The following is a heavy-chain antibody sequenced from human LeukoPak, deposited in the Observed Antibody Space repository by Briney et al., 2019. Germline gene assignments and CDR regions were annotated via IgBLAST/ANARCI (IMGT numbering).Heavy chain of an antibody. D-gene: IGHD3-9*01. V-gene: IGHV1-46*01. CDR2: INPSGGST. Sequence: ASVKVSCKASGYTFTSYYMHWVRQAPGQGLEWMGIINPSGGSTSYAQKFQGRVTMARDTSTSTVYMELSRLRFDDKAVYYCARSPHILAGENFDYWGQGTRVTGS. CDR3: ARSPHILAGENFDY. J-gene: IGHJ4*02. CDR1: GYTFTSYY.